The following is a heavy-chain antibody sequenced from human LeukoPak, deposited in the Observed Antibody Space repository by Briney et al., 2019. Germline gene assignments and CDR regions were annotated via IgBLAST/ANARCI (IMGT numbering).Heavy chain of an antibody. V-gene: IGHV4-61*02. CDR3: ARVQVVPAAARRAFDI. Sequence: SQTLSPTCTVSGGSISSGSYYWSWIRQPAGKGLEWIGRIYTSGSTNYNPSLKSRVTISVDTSKNQFSLKLSSVTAADTAVYYCARVQVVPAAARRAFDIWGQGTMVTVSS. CDR1: GGSISSGSYY. CDR2: IYTSGST. D-gene: IGHD2-2*01. J-gene: IGHJ3*02.